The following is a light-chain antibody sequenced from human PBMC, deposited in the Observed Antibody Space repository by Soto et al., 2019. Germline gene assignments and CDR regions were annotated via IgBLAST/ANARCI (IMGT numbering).Light chain of an antibody. CDR1: SSNIGAGYD. Sequence: QSVLTQPPSVSGAPGQRVTISCTGSSSNIGAGYDVHWYRQLPGTAPKLLIYGNDNRPSGVPDRFSGSKSGTSASLAITGLQAEDEADYYCQSYDSSLSAYYVFGTGTKVTVL. CDR3: QSYDSSLSAYYV. CDR2: GND. J-gene: IGLJ1*01. V-gene: IGLV1-40*01.